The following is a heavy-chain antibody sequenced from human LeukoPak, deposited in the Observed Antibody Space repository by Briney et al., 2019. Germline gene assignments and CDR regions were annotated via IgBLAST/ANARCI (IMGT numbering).Heavy chain of an antibody. CDR1: GGSFSGYY. J-gene: IGHJ4*02. V-gene: IGHV4-34*01. CDR3: AREGRGYSGYARY. CDR2: INHSGST. D-gene: IGHD5-12*01. Sequence: SETLSLTCAVYGGSFSGYYWSWIRQPPGKGLEWIGEINHSGSTNYNPSLRSRVTISVDTSKNQFSLKLSSVTAADTAVYYCAREGRGYSGYARYWGQGTLVTVSS.